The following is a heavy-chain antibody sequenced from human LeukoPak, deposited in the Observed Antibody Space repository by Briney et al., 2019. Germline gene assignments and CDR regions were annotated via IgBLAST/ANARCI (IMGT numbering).Heavy chain of an antibody. CDR2: IYPGESDT. V-gene: IGHV5-51*01. J-gene: IGHJ4*02. Sequence: GESLKISCTGSGYIFSSYWIAWVRQIPGKGLEWMGIIYPGESDTRYSPSLQGQVTISADKSISTASLQRRSLKASDTAMYYCGRGETTRGEFDNWGQGTLVTVSS. CDR1: GYIFSSYW. CDR3: GRGETTRGEFDN. D-gene: IGHD1-1*01.